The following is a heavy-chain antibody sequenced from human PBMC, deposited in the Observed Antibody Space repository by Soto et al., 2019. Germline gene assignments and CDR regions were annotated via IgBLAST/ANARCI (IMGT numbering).Heavy chain of an antibody. CDR3: AKDIGQQLSNWVDL. CDR2: ISGSGGST. D-gene: IGHD6-13*01. Sequence: EVQLLESGGGLVQPGGSLRLSCAASGFTFSSYAMSWVRQAPGKGLEWVSAISGSGGSTYYADSVKGRFTISRDNSKNRLYQQMTSLRAEDVAVYYCAKDIGQQLSNWVDLWGQGTLVTVSS. CDR1: GFTFSSYA. V-gene: IGHV3-23*01. J-gene: IGHJ5*02.